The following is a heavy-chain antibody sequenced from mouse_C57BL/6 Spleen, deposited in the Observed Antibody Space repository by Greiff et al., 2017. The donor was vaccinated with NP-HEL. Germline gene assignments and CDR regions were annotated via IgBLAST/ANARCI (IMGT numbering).Heavy chain of an antibody. J-gene: IGHJ2*01. CDR2: FYPGSGSI. Sequence: VQLQQSGAELVKPGASVKLSCKASGYTFTEYTIHWVKQRSGQGLEWIGWFYPGSGSIKYNEKFKDKATLTADKSSSTVYMELSSLTSEDSAVYFGARHERIYYYGSFYYFDYWGQGTTLTVSS. CDR3: ARHERIYYYGSFYYFDY. CDR1: GYTFTEYT. D-gene: IGHD1-1*01. V-gene: IGHV1-62-2*01.